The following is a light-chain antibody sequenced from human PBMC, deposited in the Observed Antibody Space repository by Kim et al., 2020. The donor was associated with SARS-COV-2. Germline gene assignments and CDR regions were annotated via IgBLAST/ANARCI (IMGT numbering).Light chain of an antibody. V-gene: IGLV6-57*03. Sequence: GKTGTISCTRSSGSIDDNYVQWYQQRPGGVPTIVIYEDDQRPSGVSDRFSGSIDNSSNSASLTISGLRTEDEADYYCQSYNRDNVIFGGGTKVTVL. CDR3: QSYNRDNVI. CDR2: EDD. J-gene: IGLJ2*01. CDR1: SGSIDDNY.